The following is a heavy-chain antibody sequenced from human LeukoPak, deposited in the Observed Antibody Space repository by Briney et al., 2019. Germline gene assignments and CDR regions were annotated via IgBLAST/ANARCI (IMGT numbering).Heavy chain of an antibody. CDR2: IIPIFGTA. V-gene: IGHV1-69*13. Sequence: SVKVSCKVSGYTLTELSMHWVRQAPGQGLEWMGGIIPIFGTANYAQKFQGRVTITADESTSTAYMELSSLRSEDTAVYYCAGDSSGYKDSFFDYWGQGTLVTVSS. CDR3: AGDSSGYKDSFFDY. CDR1: GYTLTELS. J-gene: IGHJ4*02. D-gene: IGHD3-22*01.